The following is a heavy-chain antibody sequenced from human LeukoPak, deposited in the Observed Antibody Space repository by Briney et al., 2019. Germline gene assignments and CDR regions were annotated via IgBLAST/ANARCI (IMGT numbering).Heavy chain of an antibody. CDR3: ARDLIMYGSESYFDDTFDI. CDR2: IKPNSGGT. Sequence: ASVKVSCKASGYTLTGYYMHWVRQAPGQGLEWMGWIKPNSGGTKYAQKFKGRVTMTRDTSISTVYMELSSLRSEDTAVYYCARDLIMYGSESYFDDTFDIWGQGTKVTVSS. D-gene: IGHD3-10*01. J-gene: IGHJ3*02. V-gene: IGHV1-2*02. CDR1: GYTLTGYY.